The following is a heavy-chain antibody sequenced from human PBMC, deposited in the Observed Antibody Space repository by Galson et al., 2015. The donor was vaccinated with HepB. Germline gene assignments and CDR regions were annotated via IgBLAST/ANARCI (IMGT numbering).Heavy chain of an antibody. Sequence: ETLSLTCTVSRGSISNYYWSWIRQPPGKGLEWIGSIYYSGSTNYNPSLKSRVTISVDTSKNQFSLKLSSVTAADTAVYYCARRGHYYDSSGYYYFDNWGQGTLVTVSS. J-gene: IGHJ4*02. D-gene: IGHD3-22*01. CDR1: RGSISNYY. CDR3: ARRGHYYDSSGYYYFDN. CDR2: IYYSGST. V-gene: IGHV4-59*08.